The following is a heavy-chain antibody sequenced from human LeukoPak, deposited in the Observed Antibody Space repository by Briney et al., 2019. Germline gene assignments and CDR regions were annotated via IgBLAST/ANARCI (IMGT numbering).Heavy chain of an antibody. CDR1: GGSISSGSYY. V-gene: IGHV4-61*02. CDR2: IYTSGST. CDR3: ARSLWFGELRLSGWFDP. D-gene: IGHD3-10*01. Sequence: SETLSLTCTVSGGSISSGSYYWSWIRQPAGKGLEWIGRIYTSGSTNYNPSLKSRVTISVNTSKNQFSLKLSSVTAADTAVYYCARSLWFGELRLSGWFDPWGQGTLVTVSS. J-gene: IGHJ5*02.